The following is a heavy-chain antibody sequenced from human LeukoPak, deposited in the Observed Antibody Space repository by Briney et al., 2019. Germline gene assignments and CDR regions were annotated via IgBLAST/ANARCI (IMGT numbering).Heavy chain of an antibody. J-gene: IGHJ5*02. V-gene: IGHV3-33*01. CDR2: IWYDGSNK. CDR3: ARGYSTIILSLFDP. Sequence: GSSLRLSCAASGFTFSTYAMHWVRQAPGKGLEWVAVIWYDGSNKYYADSAKGRFTISRDNSKNTLHLQMDSLRDEDTAVYYCARGYSTIILSLFDPWGQGTLVTVSS. D-gene: IGHD5-12*01. CDR1: GFTFSTYA.